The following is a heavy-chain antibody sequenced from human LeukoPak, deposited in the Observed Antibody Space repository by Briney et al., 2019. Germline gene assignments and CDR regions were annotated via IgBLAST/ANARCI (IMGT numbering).Heavy chain of an antibody. D-gene: IGHD4-23*01. CDR3: ATYPEPVYGGNSYENFDY. J-gene: IGHJ4*02. CDR1: GYTLTELS. V-gene: IGHV1-24*01. Sequence: ASVKVSCKVSGYTLTELSMHWVRQAPGKGLERVGGFDPEDGETIYAQKFQGRVTMTEDTSTDTAYMELSSLRSEDTAVYYCATYPEPVYGGNSYENFDYWGQGTLVTVSS. CDR2: FDPEDGET.